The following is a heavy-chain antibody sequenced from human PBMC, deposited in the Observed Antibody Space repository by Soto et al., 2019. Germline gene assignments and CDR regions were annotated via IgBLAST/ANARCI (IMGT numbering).Heavy chain of an antibody. V-gene: IGHV3-23*01. Sequence: EVQLLESGGGLVQPGGSLRLSCAAYGISFRRYVMSWVRQAPGKGLEWVSAISGSGDSTYYADSVKGRFTISRDNSKNTLYLQMNSLRAEDTAVYYCAKGGAMAADWGQGTLVTVSS. D-gene: IGHD2-2*01. J-gene: IGHJ4*02. CDR1: GISFRRYV. CDR2: ISGSGDST. CDR3: AKGGAMAAD.